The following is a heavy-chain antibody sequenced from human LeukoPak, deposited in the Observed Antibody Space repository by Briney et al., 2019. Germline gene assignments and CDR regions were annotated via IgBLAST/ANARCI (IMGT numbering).Heavy chain of an antibody. CDR2: ISGRGSDM. V-gene: IGHV3-11*04. CDR1: GFGLSDSY. J-gene: IGHJ3*02. CDR3: ARVDPGHYDVLTGYQFHAFDI. Sequence: GWSLRLSRVVSGFGLSDSYMTWIRQTPARGLEWLAYISGRGSDMYYADSLKGGFTISRDNSKNTLSLSINSLRAEDTAVYYCARVDPGHYDVLTGYQFHAFDIWGQGTMVTVSS. D-gene: IGHD3-9*01.